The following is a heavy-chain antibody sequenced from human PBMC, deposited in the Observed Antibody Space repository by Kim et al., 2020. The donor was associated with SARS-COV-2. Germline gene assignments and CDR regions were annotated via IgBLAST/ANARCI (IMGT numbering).Heavy chain of an antibody. V-gene: IGHV3-30*04. D-gene: IGHD3-10*01. CDR1: GFTFSSYA. CDR2: ISYDGSNK. Sequence: GSLRLSCAASGFTFSSYAMHWVRQAPGKGLEWVAVISYDGSNKYYADSVKGRFTISRDNSKNTLYLQMNSLRAEDTAVYYCARSSNPRPLWFGELFSIDYWGQGTLVTVSS. J-gene: IGHJ4*02. CDR3: ARSSNPRPLWFGELFSIDY.